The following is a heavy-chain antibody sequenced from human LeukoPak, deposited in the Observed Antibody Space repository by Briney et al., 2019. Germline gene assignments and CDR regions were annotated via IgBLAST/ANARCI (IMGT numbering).Heavy chain of an antibody. CDR2: IKQDGSEA. CDR3: SNGIYDKSY. CDR1: GFTFTTYW. J-gene: IGHJ4*02. D-gene: IGHD3-22*01. Sequence: GGSLRLSCTASGFTFTTYWMAWVRQAPGKGLEWVPNIKQDGSEAYYAESVRGRFTISRDNAKNSLYLQMNSLRAEDTSVYYCSNGIYDKSYWGQGTLVTVSS. V-gene: IGHV3-7*01.